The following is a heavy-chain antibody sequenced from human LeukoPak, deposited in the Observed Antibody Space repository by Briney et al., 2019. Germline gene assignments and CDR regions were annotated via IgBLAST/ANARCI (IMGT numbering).Heavy chain of an antibody. CDR1: GGSISNYY. J-gene: IGHJ3*02. Sequence: PSETLSLTCTVSGGSISNYYWTWIRQPPAKGLEWIGYIYYSGSTNYNPSSQSRLTISVDTSKNQFSLTLNSVTAADTAVYYCARGLPGYAGGDDAFDIWGQGTMVTVSS. CDR3: ARGLPGYAGGDDAFDI. CDR2: IYYSGST. V-gene: IGHV4-59*01. D-gene: IGHD2-2*01.